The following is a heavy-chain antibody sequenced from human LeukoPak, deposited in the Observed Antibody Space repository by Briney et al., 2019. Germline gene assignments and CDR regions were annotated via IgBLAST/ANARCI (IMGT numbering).Heavy chain of an antibody. J-gene: IGHJ4*02. CDR3: ATNYDFWSGYSGEDGS. D-gene: IGHD3-3*01. CDR2: ISSSGSTI. Sequence: GGSLRLSCAASGFTFSSYEMNWVRQAPGKGLEWVSYISSSGSTIYYADSVKGGFTISRDNAKNSLYLQMNSLRAEDTAVYYCATNYDFWSGYSGEDGSWGQGPLVTVSS. V-gene: IGHV3-48*03. CDR1: GFTFSSYE.